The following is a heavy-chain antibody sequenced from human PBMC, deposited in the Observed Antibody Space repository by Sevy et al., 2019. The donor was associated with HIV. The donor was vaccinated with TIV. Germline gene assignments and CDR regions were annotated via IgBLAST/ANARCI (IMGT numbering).Heavy chain of an antibody. CDR2: FDPEDGET. D-gene: IGHD3-22*01. Sequence: ASVKVSCKFSGYALTDFPIHWVRQAPGKGLEWVGRFDPEDGETIYAQKFQGRVTMTEDTSTDTAYIALSSLRSEDTAVYYCATTREYYSDNSGYLDYWGHGTLVTVSS. CDR1: GYALTDFP. V-gene: IGHV1-24*01. CDR3: ATTREYYSDNSGYLDY. J-gene: IGHJ4*01.